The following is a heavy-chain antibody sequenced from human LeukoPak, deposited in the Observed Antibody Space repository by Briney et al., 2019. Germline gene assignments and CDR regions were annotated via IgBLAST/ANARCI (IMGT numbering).Heavy chain of an antibody. J-gene: IGHJ5*02. CDR3: ARFGYSSGWYLFDP. CDR2: ISAYNGNT. V-gene: IGHV1-18*01. Sequence: ASVKVSCKASGYTFTSYGISWVRQAPGQGLEGVGWISAYNGNTNYAQKLQGRVTITTDTSTSTAYMELRSLRSDDTAVYYCARFGYSSGWYLFDPWGQGTLVTVSS. D-gene: IGHD6-19*01. CDR1: GYTFTSYG.